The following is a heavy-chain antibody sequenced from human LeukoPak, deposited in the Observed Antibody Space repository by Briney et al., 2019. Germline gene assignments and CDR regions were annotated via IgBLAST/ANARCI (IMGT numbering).Heavy chain of an antibody. Sequence: GGSLRLSCAASGFTFSSYAMSWVRQAPGKGLEWVSAISGSGGSTYYADSVKGRFTTSRDNSKNTLYLQTNSLRAEDTAVYYCAKDTPHGRDIVVVPAAIYAPGYYYGMDVWGQGTTVTVSS. V-gene: IGHV3-23*01. D-gene: IGHD2-2*01. CDR1: GFTFSSYA. J-gene: IGHJ6*02. CDR2: ISGSGGST. CDR3: AKDTPHGRDIVVVPAAIYAPGYYYGMDV.